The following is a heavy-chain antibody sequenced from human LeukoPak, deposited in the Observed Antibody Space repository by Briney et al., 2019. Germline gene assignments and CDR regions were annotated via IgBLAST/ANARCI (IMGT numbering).Heavy chain of an antibody. CDR1: GFTFSSFW. J-gene: IGHJ4*02. CDR3: VRGQYQLFDY. V-gene: IGHV3-7*01. CDR2: VKQDASEK. Sequence: GGSLRLSCAASGFTFSSFWMSWVRQAPGKGLEWVANVKQDASEKYYVNSVKGRFTISRDNAKNSLYLQMNSLRAKDTAVYYCVRGQYQLFDYWGQGTLVTVSS. D-gene: IGHD2-2*01.